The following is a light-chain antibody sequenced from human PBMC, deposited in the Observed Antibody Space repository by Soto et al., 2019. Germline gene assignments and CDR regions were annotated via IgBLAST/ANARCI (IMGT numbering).Light chain of an antibody. CDR2: GAS. CDR1: QSVGSSH. Sequence: EMVLPPSSGHLSLSPGERATASPAGVQSVGSSHLAWYQQKPGQAPSLLMYGASSRATGIPDRFSGSGSGTDFTLTISRLETEDFAVYSCKQYGSAPWTFVNGT. CDR3: KQYGSAPWT. J-gene: IGKJ1*01. V-gene: IGKV3-20*01.